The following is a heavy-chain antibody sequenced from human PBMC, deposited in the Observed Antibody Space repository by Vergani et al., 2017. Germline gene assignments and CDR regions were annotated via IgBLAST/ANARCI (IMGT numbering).Heavy chain of an antibody. D-gene: IGHD3-9*01. V-gene: IGHV1-69*14. J-gene: IGHJ4*02. CDR1: GGTFSSYA. CDR2: IIPIFGTA. Sequence: QVQLVQSGAEVKQPGSSVKVSCKASGGTFSSYAISWVRQAPGQGLEWMGRIIPIFGTANYAQKFQGRVTITADKSTSTAYMELSSLRSEDTAVYYCARTLPLTEYAGSFDYWGQGTLVTVSS. CDR3: ARTLPLTEYAGSFDY.